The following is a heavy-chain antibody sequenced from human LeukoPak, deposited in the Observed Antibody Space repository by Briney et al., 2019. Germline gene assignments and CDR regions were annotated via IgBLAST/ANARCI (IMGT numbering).Heavy chain of an antibody. CDR2: ISVIGGST. D-gene: IGHD3-16*01. Sequence: LGRSLRLPQAASGFTHRSYAMLCVSQAPGKGLEWVSSISVIGGSTYYADASRGQFTNSGDNSKNSLHRQMNSEIAQDRRVYHCAAAYFGMDQYYYGMDVWGQGTTVTVSS. CDR1: GFTHRSYA. CDR3: AAAYFGMDQYYYGMDV. J-gene: IGHJ6*02. V-gene: IGHV3-23*01.